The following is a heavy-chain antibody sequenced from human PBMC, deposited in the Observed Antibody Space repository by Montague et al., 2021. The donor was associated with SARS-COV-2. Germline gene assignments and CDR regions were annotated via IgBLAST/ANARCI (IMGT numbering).Heavy chain of an antibody. CDR2: IYYRGST. V-gene: IGHV4-39*01. D-gene: IGHD6-19*01. CDR1: GYSISSSNYY. CDR3: ATQEDPSGWIPGPFDF. Sequence: SETLSLTCAVSGYSISSSNYYWAWIRQPPGKGLEWIGSIYYRGSTYYNPSLKSRVFISVDTSKKQLSLTLTSVTAADTAVYYCATQEDPSGWIPGPFDFWGQGTLLSVSS. J-gene: IGHJ4*02.